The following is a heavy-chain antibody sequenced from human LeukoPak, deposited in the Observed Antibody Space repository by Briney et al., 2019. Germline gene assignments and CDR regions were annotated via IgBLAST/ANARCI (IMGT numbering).Heavy chain of an antibody. V-gene: IGHV1-8*01. Sequence: ASVKVSCKASGYTFTSYDINWVRQATGQGLEWMGWMNPNSGNTGYAQKFQGRVTMTRNTSISTAYMELRSLRSDDTAVYYCARWYCSNINCYYDFWGQGTLVTVSS. CDR3: ARWYCSNINCYYDF. J-gene: IGHJ4*02. CDR1: GYTFTSYD. D-gene: IGHD2-2*01. CDR2: MNPNSGNT.